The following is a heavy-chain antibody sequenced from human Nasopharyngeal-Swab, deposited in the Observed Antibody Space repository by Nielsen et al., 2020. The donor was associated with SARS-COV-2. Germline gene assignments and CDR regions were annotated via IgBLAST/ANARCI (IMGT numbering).Heavy chain of an antibody. D-gene: IGHD3-10*01. CDR1: GYTFTSYY. CDR3: ARAVSWFGELSHYYYYMDV. Sequence: ASVKVSCKASGYTFTSYYMHWVRQAPGQGLEWMGIINPSGGSTSYAQKFQGRVTMTRGTSTSTVYMELSSLRSDDTAVYYCARAVSWFGELSHYYYYMDVWGKGTTVTVSS. CDR2: INPSGGST. V-gene: IGHV1-46*01. J-gene: IGHJ6*03.